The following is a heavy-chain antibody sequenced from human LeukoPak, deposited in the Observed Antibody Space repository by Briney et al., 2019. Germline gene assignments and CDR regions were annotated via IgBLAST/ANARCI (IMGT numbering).Heavy chain of an antibody. Sequence: PSETLSLTCTVSGGSMSSYYWSWLRQPPGKGLEWIGYISFSGSTNYNPSLKSPITISVDASRNQFSLQLSSVTAADTAVYYCARTSHPHGSSWLFDYWGQGTLVTVSS. CDR3: ARTSHPHGSSWLFDY. CDR2: ISFSGST. V-gene: IGHV4-59*01. D-gene: IGHD6-13*01. CDR1: GGSMSSYY. J-gene: IGHJ4*02.